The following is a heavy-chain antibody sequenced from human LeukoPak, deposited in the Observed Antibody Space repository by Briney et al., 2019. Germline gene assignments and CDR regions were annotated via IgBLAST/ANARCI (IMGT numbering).Heavy chain of an antibody. CDR3: ARSPYYYGSGSYP. Sequence: ASVKVSCKASGYTFTGYYMHWVRQAPGQGLEWMGWINPNSGGTNYAQKFQGRVTMTRDTSISTAYMELRSLRSDDTAVYYCARSPYYYGSGSYPWGQGTLVTVSS. CDR1: GYTFTGYY. J-gene: IGHJ4*02. V-gene: IGHV1-2*02. CDR2: INPNSGGT. D-gene: IGHD3-10*01.